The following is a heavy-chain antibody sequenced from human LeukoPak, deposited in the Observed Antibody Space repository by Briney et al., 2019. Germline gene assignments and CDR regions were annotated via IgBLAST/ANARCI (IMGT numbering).Heavy chain of an antibody. J-gene: IGHJ6*02. CDR2: IKQDGSEK. CDR1: GFTSSSYW. V-gene: IGHV3-7*01. CDR3: ARDSLGRSSWYYYYYYGMDV. Sequence: GGSLRLSCAASGFTSSSYWMSWVRQAPGKGLEWVANIKQDGSEKYYVDSVKGRFTISRDNAKNSLYLQMNSLRAEDTAVYYCARDSLGRSSWYYYYYYGMDVWGQGTTVTVSS. D-gene: IGHD6-13*01.